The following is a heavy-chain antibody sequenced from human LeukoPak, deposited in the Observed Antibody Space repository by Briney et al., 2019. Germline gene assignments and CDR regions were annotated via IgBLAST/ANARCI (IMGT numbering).Heavy chain of an antibody. CDR3: ARAMFAPNSRSWYNWFDP. J-gene: IGHJ5*02. Sequence: ASVKVSCKASGYTFTSYDINWVRQATGQGLEWMGWMNPNSGNTGYAQKFQGRVTMTRNTSISTAYMELSSLRSEDTAVYYCARAMFAPNSRSWYNWFDPWGQGTLVTVSS. V-gene: IGHV1-8*01. CDR2: MNPNSGNT. CDR1: GYTFTSYD. D-gene: IGHD6-13*01.